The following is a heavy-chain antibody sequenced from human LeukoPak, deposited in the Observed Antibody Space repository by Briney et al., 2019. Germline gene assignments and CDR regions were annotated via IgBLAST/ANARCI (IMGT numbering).Heavy chain of an antibody. CDR1: GFIFHNYG. J-gene: IGHJ4*02. D-gene: IGHD2-2*01. CDR3: AKWSVGYCSSTSCYPC. Sequence: GGSLRPSCAASGFIFHNYGMHWVRQAPGKGLEWVAVISYDGRNEYYVDSVKGRFTISRDNSKNTLNLQMNSLRAEDTAVYYCAKWSVGYCSSTSCYPCWGQGTLVTVSS. V-gene: IGHV3-30*18. CDR2: ISYDGRNE.